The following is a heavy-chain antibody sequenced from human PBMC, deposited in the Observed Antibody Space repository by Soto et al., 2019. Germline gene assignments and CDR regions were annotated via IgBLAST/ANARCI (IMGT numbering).Heavy chain of an antibody. CDR2: FHYGGST. Sequence: QLQLQESGPGLVKPSETLSLTCIVSGDSITTYTYYWGWIRQPPGKGLEWIGSFHYGGSTSYNPSLKSRVTIFVDTSKNQFSLIVSSVTAADTAVYYCAKYTSGTMRDYWGQGTLVTVSS. J-gene: IGHJ4*02. V-gene: IGHV4-39*01. D-gene: IGHD5-18*01. CDR1: GDSITTYTYY. CDR3: AKYTSGTMRDY.